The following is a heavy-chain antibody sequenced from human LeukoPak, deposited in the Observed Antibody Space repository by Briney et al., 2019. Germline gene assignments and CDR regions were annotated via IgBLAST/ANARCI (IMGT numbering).Heavy chain of an antibody. Sequence: SETLSHTCTVSGGSISSSSYYWGWIRQPPGKGLEWIGSIYYSGSTYYNPSLKSRVTISVDTSKNQFSLKLSSVTAADTAVYYCARTSSTYYFDSSAYDQRHHFDYWGQGTLVTVSS. CDR1: GGSISSSSYY. D-gene: IGHD3-22*01. V-gene: IGHV4-39*07. CDR3: ARTSSTYYFDSSAYDQRHHFDY. CDR2: IYYSGST. J-gene: IGHJ4*02.